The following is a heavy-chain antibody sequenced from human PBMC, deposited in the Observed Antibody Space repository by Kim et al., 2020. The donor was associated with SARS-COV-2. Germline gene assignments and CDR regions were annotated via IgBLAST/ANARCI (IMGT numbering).Heavy chain of an antibody. CDR3: ARVGDYGASGHAFDI. CDR1: GYTFTGYY. V-gene: IGHV1-2*02. J-gene: IGHJ3*02. CDR2: INPNSGGT. D-gene: IGHD4-17*01. Sequence: ASVKVSCKASGYTFTGYYMHWVRQAPGQGLEWMGWINPNSGGTNYAQKFQGRVTMTRDTSISTAYMELSRLRSDDTAVYYCARVGDYGASGHAFDIWGQGTMVTVSS.